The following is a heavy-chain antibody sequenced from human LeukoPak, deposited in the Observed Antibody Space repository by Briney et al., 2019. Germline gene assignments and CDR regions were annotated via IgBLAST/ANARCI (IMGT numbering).Heavy chain of an antibody. CDR3: ARDIGSRHDILTGYFY. Sequence: ASVTVSCTVSGSTLTELSMHWVRQAPGEGLEWMGGFDPEDGEAIYAQKFQGRITITRDTSASTAYMELSSLRSEDTAVYYCARDIGSRHDILTGYFYWGQGTLVTVSS. J-gene: IGHJ4*02. V-gene: IGHV1-24*01. D-gene: IGHD3-9*01. CDR2: FDPEDGEA. CDR1: GSTLTELS.